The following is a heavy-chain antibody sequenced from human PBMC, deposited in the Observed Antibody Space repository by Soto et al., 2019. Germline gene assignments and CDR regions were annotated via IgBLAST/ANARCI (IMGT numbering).Heavy chain of an antibody. CDR2: FFYSGST. V-gene: IGHV4-59*01. CDR3: ARDTYGMDV. J-gene: IGHJ6*02. Sequence: SETLSLTCTVSGGSSSSYYWSWIRQPPGKGLEWIGYFFYSGSTNYNPSLKSRVTISVDTSKNQFSLKPSSVTAADTAVYYCARDTYGMDVWGQGTTVTVSS. CDR1: GGSSSSYY.